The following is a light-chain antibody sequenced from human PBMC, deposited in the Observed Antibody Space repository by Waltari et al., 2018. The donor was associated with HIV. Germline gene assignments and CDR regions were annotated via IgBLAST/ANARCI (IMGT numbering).Light chain of an antibody. V-gene: IGLV1-47*01. J-gene: IGLJ3*02. Sequence: QSVLTQSPSASGTPGQRVTISCSGSSSNIGNNYVYWYHQLPGTAPKLLIYRSNQAPSGMPDPVSGSTSGTSASLACSGLRSEDEADYYCAAWDDSLSGPVFGGGTKLTVL. CDR1: SSNIGNNY. CDR3: AAWDDSLSGPV. CDR2: RSN.